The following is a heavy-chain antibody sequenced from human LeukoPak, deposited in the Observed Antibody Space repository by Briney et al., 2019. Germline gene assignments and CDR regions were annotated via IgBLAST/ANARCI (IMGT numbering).Heavy chain of an antibody. CDR2: IIPIFGTA. CDR1: GGTFISYA. V-gene: IGHV1-69*13. D-gene: IGHD6-13*01. CDR3: ARGSSSWIDYFDY. J-gene: IGHJ4*02. Sequence: GASVKVSCKASGGTFISYAISWVRQAPGQGLEWMGGIIPIFGTANYAQKFQGRVTITADESTSTAYMELSSLRSEDTAVYYCARGSSSWIDYFDYWGQGTLVTVSS.